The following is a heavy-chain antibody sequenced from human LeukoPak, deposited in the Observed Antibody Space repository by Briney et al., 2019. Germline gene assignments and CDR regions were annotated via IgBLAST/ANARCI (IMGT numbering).Heavy chain of an antibody. J-gene: IGHJ4*02. CDR3: ASAWNDYKDY. CDR1: GGSFSGYY. CDR2: INHSGST. V-gene: IGHV4-34*01. Sequence: SETLSLTCAVYGGSFSGYYWSWIREPPGKGREWMGEINHSGSTNYNPSLKSRVTISVDTSKTQFSLKLSSVTAADTAVYYCASAWNDYKDYWGQGTLVTVSS. D-gene: IGHD4-11*01.